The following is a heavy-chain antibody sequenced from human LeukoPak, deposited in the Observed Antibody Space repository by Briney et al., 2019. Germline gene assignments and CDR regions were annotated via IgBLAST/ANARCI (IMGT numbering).Heavy chain of an antibody. D-gene: IGHD2-2*01. V-gene: IGHV4-34*01. J-gene: IGHJ5*02. CDR1: GGSFSGYY. Sequence: SETLSLTCAVYGGSFSGYYWGWIRQPPGKGLEWIGEINHSGSTNYNPSLKSRVTISVDTSKNQFSLKLSSVTAADTAVYYCAREKVVPAARRWFDPWGQGTLVTVTS. CDR3: AREKVVPAARRWFDP. CDR2: INHSGST.